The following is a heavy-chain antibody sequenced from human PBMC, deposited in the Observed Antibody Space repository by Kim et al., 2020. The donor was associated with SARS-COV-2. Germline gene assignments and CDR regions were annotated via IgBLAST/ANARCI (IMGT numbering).Heavy chain of an antibody. CDR2: IIPIFGTT. CDR3: ARDGQWLAPTGYYYYGMDV. CDR1: GGTFSSYA. Sequence: SVKVSCKASGGTFSSYAISWVRQAPGQGLEWMGGIIPIFGTTNYAQKFQGRVTITADESTSTAYMELSSLRSEDTAVYYCARDGQWLAPTGYYYYGMDVWGQGTTVTVSS. D-gene: IGHD6-19*01. J-gene: IGHJ6*02. V-gene: IGHV1-69*13.